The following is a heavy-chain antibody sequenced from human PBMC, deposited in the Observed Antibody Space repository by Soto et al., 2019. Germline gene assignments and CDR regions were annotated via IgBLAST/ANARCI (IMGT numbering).Heavy chain of an antibody. J-gene: IGHJ3*02. Sequence: GGSLRLSCAASGFTFSDYYMSWIRQAPGKGLEWVSYISSSGSTIYYADSVKGRFTISRDNAKNSLYLQMNSLRAEDTAVYYCARHATSINWGGYAFDIWGQGTMVTVSS. V-gene: IGHV3-11*01. CDR1: GFTFSDYY. CDR3: ARHATSINWGGYAFDI. CDR2: ISSSGSTI. D-gene: IGHD7-27*01.